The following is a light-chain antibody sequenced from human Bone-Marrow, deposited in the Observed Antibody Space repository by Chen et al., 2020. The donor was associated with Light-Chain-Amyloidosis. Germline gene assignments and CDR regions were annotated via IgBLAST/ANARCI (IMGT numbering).Light chain of an antibody. CDR3: QSADSSGTYEVI. CDR1: ALPTKY. J-gene: IGLJ2*01. CDR2: RDT. V-gene: IGLV3-25*03. Sequence: SYELTQPPSVSVSPGQTARITCSGDALPTKYAYWYQQKPGQAPVLWIHRDTERPSGISERFSGSSSGTTATLTISGLQAEDEAGYHCQSADSSGTYEVIFGGGTKLTVL.